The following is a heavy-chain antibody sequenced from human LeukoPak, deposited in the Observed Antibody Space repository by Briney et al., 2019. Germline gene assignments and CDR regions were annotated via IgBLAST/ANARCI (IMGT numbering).Heavy chain of an antibody. Sequence: ASVKVSCKASGYSFTNYAMNWVRQAPGQGLEWMGWVHPSTGNPTYAQGFTGRFVFSLDTSVSTTYLQISSLKAEDTAVYFCARAFQSLGGLSLPDYWGQGTLLTVSS. CDR1: GYSFTNYA. J-gene: IGHJ4*02. V-gene: IGHV7-4-1*02. CDR3: ARAFQSLGGLSLPDY. D-gene: IGHD3-16*02. CDR2: VHPSTGNP.